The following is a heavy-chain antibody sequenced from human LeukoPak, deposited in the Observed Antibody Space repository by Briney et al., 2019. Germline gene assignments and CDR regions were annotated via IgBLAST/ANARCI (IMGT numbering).Heavy chain of an antibody. CDR2: IYYSGST. CDR1: GGSISSYY. V-gene: IGHV4-59*01. D-gene: IGHD6-19*01. J-gene: IGHJ6*02. Sequence: SETLSLTCTVSGGSISSYYWSWIRQPPGKGLERIGYIYYSGSTNYNPSLKSRVTISVDTSKNQFSLKLSSVTAADTAVYYCARASEYSSGWYTSDYYGMDVWGQGTTVTVSS. CDR3: ARASEYSSGWYTSDYYGMDV.